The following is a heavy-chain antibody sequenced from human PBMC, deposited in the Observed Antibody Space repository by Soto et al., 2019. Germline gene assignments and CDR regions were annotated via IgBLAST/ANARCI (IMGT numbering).Heavy chain of an antibody. CDR2: ISAYNGNT. J-gene: IGHJ1*01. D-gene: IGHD4-17*01. CDR1: GYTFTSYG. CDR3: ARAPGDYPNSKYFQH. V-gene: IGHV1-18*01. Sequence: ASVKVSCKASGYTFTSYGISWVRQAPGQGLEWMGWISAYNGNTNYAQKLQGRVTMTTDTSTSTAYMELRSLRSDDTAVYYCARAPGDYPNSKYFQHWGQGTLVTVSS.